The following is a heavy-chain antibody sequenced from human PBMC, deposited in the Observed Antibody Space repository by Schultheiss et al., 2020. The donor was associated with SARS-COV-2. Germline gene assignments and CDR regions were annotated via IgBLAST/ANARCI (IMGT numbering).Heavy chain of an antibody. V-gene: IGHV4-4*07. CDR1: GGSISSYY. CDR3: ARDRDGLRYYFDY. Sequence: SETLSLTCTVSGGSISSYYWSWIRQPAGKGLEWIGRINPRGSTNYNPSLKSRVTISVDTSKNQFSLKLSSVTAADTAVYYCARDRDGLRYYFDYWGQGTLVTVSS. J-gene: IGHJ4*02. D-gene: IGHD3-10*01. CDR2: INPRGST.